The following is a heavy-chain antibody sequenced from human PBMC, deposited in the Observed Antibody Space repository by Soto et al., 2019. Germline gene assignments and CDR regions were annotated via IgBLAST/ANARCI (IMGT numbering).Heavy chain of an antibody. V-gene: IGHV3-64*01. CDR3: ARVTRTLNFVDY. CDR2: ISSNGGST. CDR1: GFTFSSYA. J-gene: IGHJ4*02. Sequence: GGSLRLSCAASGFTFSSYAMHWVRQAPGKGLEYVSAISSNGGSTYYANSVKGRFTISRDNSKNTLYLQMGSLRAEDMAVYYCARVTRTLNFVDYWGQGTLVTVSS. D-gene: IGHD3-22*01.